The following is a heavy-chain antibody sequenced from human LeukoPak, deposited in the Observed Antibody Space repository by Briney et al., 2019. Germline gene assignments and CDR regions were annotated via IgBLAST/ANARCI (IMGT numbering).Heavy chain of an antibody. CDR3: ARNAHSFDSSGYYFHF. D-gene: IGHD3-22*01. Sequence: PGGSLRLSCAASGFTLSEYGMHWVRQAPGKGLEWITFIRYDGYKKYYIDSVKGRFTASRDNSKNTVSLQMSSPKVEDTALYYCARNAHSFDSSGYYFHFWGQGNRVTVSS. CDR1: GFTLSEYG. CDR2: IRYDGYKK. V-gene: IGHV3-30*02. J-gene: IGHJ4*02.